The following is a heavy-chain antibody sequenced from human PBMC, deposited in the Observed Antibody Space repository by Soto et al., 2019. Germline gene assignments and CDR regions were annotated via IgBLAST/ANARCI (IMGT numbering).Heavy chain of an antibody. CDR3: TTDNTIGTTSEQFRH. V-gene: IGHV3-15*01. J-gene: IGHJ4*02. Sequence: GGSLRLSCAASGFTFTNAWMSWVRQAPGRGLEWVGRVKSKADGGASDYAAPVKGRFTISGDETKNTLYLQMNNLKTEDTAGYFCTTDNTIGTTSEQFRHWGQGTLVTVSS. CDR2: VKSKADGGAS. D-gene: IGHD3-3*01. CDR1: GFTFTNAW.